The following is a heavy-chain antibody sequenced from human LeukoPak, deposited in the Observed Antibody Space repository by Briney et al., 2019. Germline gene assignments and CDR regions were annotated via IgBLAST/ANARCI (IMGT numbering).Heavy chain of an antibody. J-gene: IGHJ5*02. Sequence: SETLSLTCTVSGGSIRSGDYYWSWIRQPPGKGLEWIGYIYYSGSTYYNPSLKSRVTISVDTSKNQFSLKLSSVTAADTAVYYCAREAQWLEEEGSRWFDPWGQGTLVTVSS. D-gene: IGHD6-19*01. CDR3: AREAQWLEEEGSRWFDP. V-gene: IGHV4-30-4*08. CDR1: GGSIRSGDYY. CDR2: IYYSGST.